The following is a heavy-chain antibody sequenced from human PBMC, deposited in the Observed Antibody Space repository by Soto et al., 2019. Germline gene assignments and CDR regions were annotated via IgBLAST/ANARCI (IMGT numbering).Heavy chain of an antibody. V-gene: IGHV1-69*13. D-gene: IGHD5-12*01. Sequence: SVKVSCKASGGTFSSYAISWVRQAPGQGLEWMGGIIPIFGTANYAQKFQGRVTITADESTSTAYMELSSLRSEDTAVYYCARCEMATINVAFDIWGQGTMVTVSS. CDR2: IIPIFGTA. CDR1: GGTFSSYA. CDR3: ARCEMATINVAFDI. J-gene: IGHJ3*02.